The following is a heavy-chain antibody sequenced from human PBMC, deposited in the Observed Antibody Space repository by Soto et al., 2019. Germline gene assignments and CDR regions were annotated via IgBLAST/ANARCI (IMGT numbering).Heavy chain of an antibody. CDR1: GFTFSSYS. Sequence: GGSLRLSCAASGFTFSSYSMNWVRQAPGKGLEWVSYISSSSSTIYYADSVKGRFTISRDNAKNSLYLQMNSLRAEDTAVYYCASVPAYYYDSSGYLDPDYWGQGTRVTVSS. CDR3: ASVPAYYYDSSGYLDPDY. CDR2: ISSSSSTI. D-gene: IGHD3-22*01. J-gene: IGHJ4*02. V-gene: IGHV3-48*01.